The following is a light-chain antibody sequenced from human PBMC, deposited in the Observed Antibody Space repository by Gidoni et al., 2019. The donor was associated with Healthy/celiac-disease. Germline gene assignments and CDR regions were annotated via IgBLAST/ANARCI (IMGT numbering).Light chain of an antibody. V-gene: IGKV3-11*01. CDR1: QSVSSY. Sequence: ELVLTQSPATLSLSPGERATLSCSASQSVSSYLAWYQQKPGQAPRLLIYDASNRATGIPARCSGSGSGKDFTLTISSLEPEEFAVYYCQQRSNWPTFGGGTKVEIK. J-gene: IGKJ4*01. CDR3: QQRSNWPT. CDR2: DAS.